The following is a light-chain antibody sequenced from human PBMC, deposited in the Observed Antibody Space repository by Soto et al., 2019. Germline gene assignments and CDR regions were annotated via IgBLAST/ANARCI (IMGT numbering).Light chain of an antibody. J-gene: IGLJ1*01. CDR2: YND. V-gene: IGLV1-36*01. CDR3: ASWDDSLNVYV. Sequence: QLVLTQPPSVSEAPRQRVTISCSGSNSNIGNNEVSWYQQLPGKAPKLLIFYNDLLPSGVSDRFSGSKSGTSASLAISGLQSEDEADYYCASWDDSLNVYVFGTGTKLTVL. CDR1: NSNIGNNE.